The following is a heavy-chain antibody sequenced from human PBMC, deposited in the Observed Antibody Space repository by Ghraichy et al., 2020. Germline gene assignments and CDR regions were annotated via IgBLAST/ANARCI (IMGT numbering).Heavy chain of an antibody. CDR1: GFTFSHYA. CDR3: AKDKIPRDDAWQFDC. Sequence: GGSLRLSCAASGFTFSHYAMSWVRQTPGKGLEWVSGISFSGTTTYYPDSVKGRFTISRDNSKNTLYLEINSLTAEDTALFYCAKDKIPRDDAWQFDCWGQGTLVTVSS. D-gene: IGHD1-1*01. J-gene: IGHJ4*02. V-gene: IGHV3-23*01. CDR2: ISFSGTTT.